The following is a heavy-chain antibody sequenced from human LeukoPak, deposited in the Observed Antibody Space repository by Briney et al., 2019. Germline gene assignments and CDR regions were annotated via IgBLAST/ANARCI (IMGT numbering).Heavy chain of an antibody. V-gene: IGHV4-34*01. CDR2: INHSGST. CDR3: ATSYYDSSGYSCFDY. J-gene: IGHJ4*02. CDR1: GGSFSGYY. D-gene: IGHD3-22*01. Sequence: SETLSLTCAVYGGSFSGYYWSWIRQPPGKGLEWIGEINHSGSTNYNPSLKSRVTIPVDTSKNQFSLKLSSVTAADTAVYYCATSYYDSSGYSCFDYWGQGTLVTVSS.